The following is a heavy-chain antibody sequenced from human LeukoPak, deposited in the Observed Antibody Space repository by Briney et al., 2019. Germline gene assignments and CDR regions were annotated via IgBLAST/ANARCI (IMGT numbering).Heavy chain of an antibody. D-gene: IGHD3-10*01. CDR2: VYRTGNA. CDR3: AKARGYGSGYFEY. V-gene: IGHV4-38-2*02. Sequence: SETLSLTCSVSGYSISSGYYWGWIRQPLGKGLEWIGVVYRTGNAYYNPSLKSRVTISIDTSKNQFSLNLTSVTAADTAVYFCAKARGYGSGYFEYWGQGILVPVSS. J-gene: IGHJ4*02. CDR1: GYSISSGYY.